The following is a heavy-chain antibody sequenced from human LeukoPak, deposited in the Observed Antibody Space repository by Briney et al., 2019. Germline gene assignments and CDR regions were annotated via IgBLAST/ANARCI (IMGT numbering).Heavy chain of an antibody. D-gene: IGHD5-12*01. Sequence: GGSLRLSCAASGFTFSSDAMSWVRQAPGKGLEWVSGISWNSGSIGYADSVKGRFTISRDNAKNSLYLQMNSLRAEDTAIYYCARLPYSGYGGGRVYWGQGTLVTVSS. CDR1: GFTFSSDA. CDR2: ISWNSGSI. J-gene: IGHJ4*02. CDR3: ARLPYSGYGGGRVY. V-gene: IGHV3-20*04.